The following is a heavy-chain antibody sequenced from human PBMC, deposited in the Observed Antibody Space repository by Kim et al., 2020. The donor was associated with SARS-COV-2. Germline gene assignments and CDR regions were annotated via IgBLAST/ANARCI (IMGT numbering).Heavy chain of an antibody. CDR1: GFTFSSYA. Sequence: RGSLRLSCAASGFTFSSYAMHWVRQAPGKGLEWVAVISYDGSNKYYADSVKGRFTISRDNSKNTLYLQMNSLRAEDTAVYYCARGEIGSGAFDIWGQGT. D-gene: IGHD3-16*01. J-gene: IGHJ3*02. CDR2: ISYDGSNK. V-gene: IGHV3-30*04. CDR3: ARGEIGSGAFDI.